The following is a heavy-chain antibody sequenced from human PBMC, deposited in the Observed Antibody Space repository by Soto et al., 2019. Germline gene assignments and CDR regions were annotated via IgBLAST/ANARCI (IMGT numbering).Heavy chain of an antibody. J-gene: IGHJ3*02. D-gene: IGHD3-16*01. CDR1: GGSISSYY. CDR2: IYYSGST. Sequence: SETLSLTCTVSGGSISSYYWSWIRQPPGKGLEWIGYIYYSGSTNYNPSLKSRVTISVDTSKNQFSLKLSSVTAADTAVYYCARDGADDAFDIWGQGTMVTVSS. V-gene: IGHV4-59*01. CDR3: ARDGADDAFDI.